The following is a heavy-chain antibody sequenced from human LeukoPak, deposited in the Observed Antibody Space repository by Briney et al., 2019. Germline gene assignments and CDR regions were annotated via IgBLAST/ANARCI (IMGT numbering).Heavy chain of an antibody. Sequence: GSLRLSCAASGFTFSGSAMHWVRQASGKGLEWVGRIRSKANSYATAYAASVKGRFTISRDDSKNTAYLQMNSLKTEDTAVYYCTRDYYDSSGYPWGQGTMVTVSS. J-gene: IGHJ3*01. V-gene: IGHV3-73*01. CDR2: IRSKANSYAT. CDR1: GFTFSGSA. CDR3: TRDYYDSSGYP. D-gene: IGHD3-22*01.